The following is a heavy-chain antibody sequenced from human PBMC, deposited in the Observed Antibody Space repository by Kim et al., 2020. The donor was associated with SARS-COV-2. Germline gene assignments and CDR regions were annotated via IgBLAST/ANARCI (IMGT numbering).Heavy chain of an antibody. Sequence: GGSLRLSCAASGFTFSSYGMHWVRQAPGKGLEWVAVIWYDGSNKYYADSVKGRFAISRDNSKNTLYLQMNSLRAEDTAVYYCARVSYPGPTVTVEADAFDIWGQGTMVTVSS. CDR1: GFTFSSYG. D-gene: IGHD4-17*01. CDR2: IWYDGSNK. CDR3: ARVSYPGPTVTVEADAFDI. J-gene: IGHJ3*02. V-gene: IGHV3-33*01.